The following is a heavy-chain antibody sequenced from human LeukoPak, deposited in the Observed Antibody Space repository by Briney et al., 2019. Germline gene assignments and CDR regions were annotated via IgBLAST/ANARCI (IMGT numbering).Heavy chain of an antibody. V-gene: IGHV1-2*02. D-gene: IGHD4-11*01. CDR1: GYTFTGYY. CDR3: ARSNPVTTAEPFDY. CDR2: INPNSGGT. J-gene: IGHJ4*02. Sequence: ASVKVSCKASGYTFTGYYMHWVRQAPGQGLEWMGWINPNSGGTNYAQKFQGRVTMTRDTSISTVYMELSRLRSDDTAVYYCARSNPVTTAEPFDYWGQGTLVTVSS.